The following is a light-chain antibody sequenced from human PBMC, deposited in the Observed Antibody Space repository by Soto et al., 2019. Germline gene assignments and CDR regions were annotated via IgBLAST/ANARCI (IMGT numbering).Light chain of an antibody. CDR1: QSVSSSY. CDR3: QQYGSSRIT. CDR2: DAS. Sequence: EIVLTQSPGTLSLSPGERATLSCRASQSVSSSYLAWYQQKPGQAPRLLIYDASSRATGIPDRFSGSGSGTDFTLTISSLEPEDFAVYYCQQYGSSRITFGQGTRLEIK. J-gene: IGKJ5*01. V-gene: IGKV3-20*01.